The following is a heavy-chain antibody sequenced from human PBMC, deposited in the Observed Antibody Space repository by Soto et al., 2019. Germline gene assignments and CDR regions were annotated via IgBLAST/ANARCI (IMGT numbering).Heavy chain of an antibody. D-gene: IGHD2-15*01. V-gene: IGHV3-74*01. CDR3: ARDHFGGNTDY. CDR1: GFSFSSYW. J-gene: IGHJ4*02. Sequence: EVQLVESGGDLVQPGGSLRLSCVASGFSFSSYWIHWVRHVPGKGLVWVSRINGAGSNTDYADSVKGRFTISRDNTKNTLYLQMNSLSADDTAVYYCARDHFGGNTDYWGQGTLVTVSS. CDR2: INGAGSNT.